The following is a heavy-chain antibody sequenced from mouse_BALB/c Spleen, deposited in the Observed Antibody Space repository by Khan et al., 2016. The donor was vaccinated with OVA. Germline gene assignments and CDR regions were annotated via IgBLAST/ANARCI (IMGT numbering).Heavy chain of an antibody. J-gene: IGHJ1*01. Sequence: QIQLVQSGPELKKPGETVKISCKASGYTFTNYGMNWVKQAPGKGLKWMGWINTYSGEPTYADDFKGRSAFSLETSASTAYLQIKNLKNEDTATXFCARSNSYWHFDVWGAGTTVTVSS. CDR2: INTYSGEP. CDR1: GYTFTNYG. V-gene: IGHV9-3-1*01. D-gene: IGHD4-1*02. CDR3: ARSNSYWHFDV.